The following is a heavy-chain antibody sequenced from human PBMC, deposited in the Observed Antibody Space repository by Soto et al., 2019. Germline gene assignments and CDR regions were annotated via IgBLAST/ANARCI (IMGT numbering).Heavy chain of an antibody. CDR3: ARGAIDIVVVPAASSNWFDP. CDR2: INHSGST. D-gene: IGHD2-2*01. Sequence: PSETLSLTCAVYGGSFSGYYWSWIRQPPGKGLEWIGEINHSGSTNYNPSLKSRVTISVDTSKNQFSLKLSSVTAADTAVYYCARGAIDIVVVPAASSNWFDPWGQGTLVTVSS. CDR1: GGSFSGYY. J-gene: IGHJ5*02. V-gene: IGHV4-34*01.